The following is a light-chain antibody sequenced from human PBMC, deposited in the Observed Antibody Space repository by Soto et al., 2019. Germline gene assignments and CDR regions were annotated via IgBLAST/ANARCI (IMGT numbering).Light chain of an antibody. CDR1: SSDVGGYNY. CDR2: EVS. CDR3: CSYAGSNNFVV. V-gene: IGLV2-8*01. J-gene: IGLJ2*01. Sequence: QSALTQPPSASGSPGQSVTISCTGTSSDVGGYNYVSWYQQHPGKAPKLMIYEVSKRPSGVPDRFSGSKSGNTASLTVPGLQAEDEADYYCCSYAGSNNFVVFGGGTKLTVL.